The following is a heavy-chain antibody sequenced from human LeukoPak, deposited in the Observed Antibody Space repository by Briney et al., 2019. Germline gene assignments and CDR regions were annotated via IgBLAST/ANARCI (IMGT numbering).Heavy chain of an antibody. J-gene: IGHJ1*01. CDR1: GFTFSSYG. CDR3: ARGMVPYGGNPEYFQY. Sequence: PGRSLRLSCAASGFTFSSYGMHWVRQAPGKGLEWVAVIWYDGSNKYYADSVKGRFTISRDNSKNTLYLQMNSLRAEHTAVYYYARGMVPYGGNPEYFQYWGQGTLVTVSS. D-gene: IGHD4-23*01. CDR2: IWYDGSNK. V-gene: IGHV3-33*01.